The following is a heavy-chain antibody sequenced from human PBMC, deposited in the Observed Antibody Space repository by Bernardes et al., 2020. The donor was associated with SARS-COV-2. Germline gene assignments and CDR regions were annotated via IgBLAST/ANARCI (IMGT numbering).Heavy chain of an antibody. CDR1: DGSLRNSY. J-gene: IGHJ3*01. D-gene: IGHD2-15*01. CDR2: IYYSGST. Sequence: SETLSLTCTVSDGSLRNSYWSWIRQSPGKGLEWIGSIYYSGSTSYNPSLKSRVTISVDTSKNQFSLELNSVTAADTAVYYCAKRTHSFTFDFWGQGTMVTVSS. V-gene: IGHV4-59*08. CDR3: AKRTHSFTFDF.